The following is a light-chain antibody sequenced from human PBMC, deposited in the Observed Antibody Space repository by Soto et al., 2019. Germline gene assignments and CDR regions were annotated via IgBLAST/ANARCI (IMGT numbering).Light chain of an antibody. V-gene: IGKV1-13*02. J-gene: IGKJ1*01. Sequence: AIQLTQSPSSLSASVGDRVTITCRASQGISSYLAWYQQKPGKAPKLLIYDASNLESGVPSRFSGSGSGTEFTLTISSLQPDDFATYYCQQYYSYWTFGQGTKVDIK. CDR2: DAS. CDR1: QGISSY. CDR3: QQYYSYWT.